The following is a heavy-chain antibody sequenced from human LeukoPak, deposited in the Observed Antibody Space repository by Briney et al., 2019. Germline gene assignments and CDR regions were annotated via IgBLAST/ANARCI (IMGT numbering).Heavy chain of an antibody. CDR3: ARGTIAAAGYYYFDY. D-gene: IGHD6-13*01. V-gene: IGHV3-74*01. Sequence: PGGSLRLSCAASGFTFSSYWMHWVRQAPGKGLVWVSRINSDGSSTNYADSVKGRFTISRDNAKNSLYLQMNSLRAEDTAVYYCARGTIAAAGYYYFDYWGQGTQVTVSS. CDR2: INSDGSST. J-gene: IGHJ4*02. CDR1: GFTFSSYW.